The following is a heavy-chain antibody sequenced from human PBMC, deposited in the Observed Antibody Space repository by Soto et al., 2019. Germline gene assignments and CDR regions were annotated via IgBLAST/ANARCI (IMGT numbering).Heavy chain of an antibody. D-gene: IGHD6-19*01. J-gene: IGHJ4*02. CDR1: GFTFSSYG. Sequence: QVQLVESGGGVVQPGRSLRLSCAASGFTFSSYGMHWVRQAPGKGLEWVAVIWYDGSNKYYADSVKGRFTISRDNSKNTLYLQMNSLRAEDTAVYYCAREFSVAGTFDYWGQGTLVTVSS. CDR2: IWYDGSNK. CDR3: AREFSVAGTFDY. V-gene: IGHV3-33*01.